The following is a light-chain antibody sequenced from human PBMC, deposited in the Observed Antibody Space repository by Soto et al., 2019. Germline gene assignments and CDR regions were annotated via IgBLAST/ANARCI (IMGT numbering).Light chain of an antibody. CDR2: GAS. CDR1: QIVSIN. CDR3: QQHNNWPLT. V-gene: IGKV3-15*01. Sequence: EVVMTQSPATLSVSPGERATLSCRASQIVSINVAWYQQKPGQAPRLLIYGASTRATGIPARFSGYGSGTEFTLTIGSLQSEDFAIYYCQQHNNWPLTFGGGTKVEIK. J-gene: IGKJ4*01.